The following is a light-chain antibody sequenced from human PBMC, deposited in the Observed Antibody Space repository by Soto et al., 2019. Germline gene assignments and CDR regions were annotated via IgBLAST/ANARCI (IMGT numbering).Light chain of an antibody. CDR1: SSNVGSYIL. CDR3: CSYAGSSTYV. CDR2: EAS. Sequence: QSALTQPASVSGSPGQSITISCTGTSSNVGSYILVSWYQQHPGKAPKLMIYEASKRPSGVSNCFSGSKSGNTASLTISGLQAEDEADYYCCSYAGSSTYVFGGGTKLTVL. J-gene: IGLJ2*01. V-gene: IGLV2-23*01.